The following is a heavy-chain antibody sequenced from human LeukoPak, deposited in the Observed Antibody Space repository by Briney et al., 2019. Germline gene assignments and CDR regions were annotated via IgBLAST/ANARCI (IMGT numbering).Heavy chain of an antibody. Sequence: SQTLSLTCAISGDSVSSNSAAWNWIRQSPSRGLEWLGWTYYRSKWYNDYAVSVKSRITINPDTSKNQFSLQLNSVTPEDTAVYYCARAAGSSSWYPNWFDPWGQGTLVTVSS. D-gene: IGHD6-13*01. J-gene: IGHJ5*02. CDR3: ARAAGSSSWYPNWFDP. V-gene: IGHV6-1*01. CDR2: TYYRSKWYN. CDR1: GDSVSSNSAA.